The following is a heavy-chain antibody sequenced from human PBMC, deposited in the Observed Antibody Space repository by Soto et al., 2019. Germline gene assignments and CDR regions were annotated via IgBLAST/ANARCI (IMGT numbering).Heavy chain of an antibody. CDR2: ISRESSYI. CDR1: GFTFSDYT. J-gene: IGHJ6*02. Sequence: GGSLRLSCTASGFTFSDYTMKWVRQAPGKGLEWVSSISRESSYIYYVYSVMRRFTISRANAKNSGILQMDCLRVDDTGVYFCAVGAAXXXFXSGMDVWGRGTTVTVSS. CDR3: AVGAAXXXFXSGMDV. V-gene: IGHV3-21*01. D-gene: IGHD1-26*01.